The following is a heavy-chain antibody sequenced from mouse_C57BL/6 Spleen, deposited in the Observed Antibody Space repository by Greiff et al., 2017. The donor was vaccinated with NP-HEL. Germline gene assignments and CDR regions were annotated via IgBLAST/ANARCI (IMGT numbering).Heavy chain of an antibody. Sequence: VQLKESGPELVKPGASVKMSCKASGYTFTDYNMHWVKQSHGKSLEWIGYINPNNGGTSDNQKFKGKATLPVNKSSSTAYLELRSLTSEDSEVYYCARGDSPTGFAYWGQGTLVTVSA. CDR2: INPNNGGT. D-gene: IGHD2-10*01. V-gene: IGHV1-22*01. J-gene: IGHJ3*01. CDR1: GYTFTDYN. CDR3: ARGDSPTGFAY.